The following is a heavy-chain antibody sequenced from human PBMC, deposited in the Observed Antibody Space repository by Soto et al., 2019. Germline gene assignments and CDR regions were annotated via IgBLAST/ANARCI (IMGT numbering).Heavy chain of an antibody. Sequence: GESLKISCKGSGYSFTSYWIGWVRQMPGKGLEWMGIIYPGDSDTRYSPSFQGQVTISADKSISTAYLQWSSLKASDTAMYYCARNHHDFWSGYSPTWFDHWGQGTLVTVSP. V-gene: IGHV5-51*01. CDR2: IYPGDSDT. CDR1: GYSFTSYW. CDR3: ARNHHDFWSGYSPTWFDH. D-gene: IGHD3-3*01. J-gene: IGHJ5*02.